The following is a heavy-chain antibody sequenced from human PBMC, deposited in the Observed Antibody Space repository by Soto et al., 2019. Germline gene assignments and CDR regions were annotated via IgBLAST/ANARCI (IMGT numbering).Heavy chain of an antibody. Sequence: SETLSLTCTVSGGSISSSSYYWGWIRQPPGKGLEWIGSIYYSGSTYYNPSLKSRVTISVDTSKNQFSLKLSSVTAADTAVYYCARQDYKKYGMDVWGQGTTVTVSS. CDR2: IYYSGST. V-gene: IGHV4-39*01. J-gene: IGHJ6*02. CDR1: GGSISSSSYY. D-gene: IGHD1-20*01. CDR3: ARQDYKKYGMDV.